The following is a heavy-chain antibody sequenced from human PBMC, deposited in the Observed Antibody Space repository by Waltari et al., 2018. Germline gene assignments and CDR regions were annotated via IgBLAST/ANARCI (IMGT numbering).Heavy chain of an antibody. J-gene: IGHJ2*01. CDR1: GGSIISAASY. CDR3: ARQDYYYVKGYFDL. Sequence: QLQLQASGPGLVKPSETLSLTCVVSGGSIISAASYWGWVRQPPGKGLEFIGSMYYSGSTYYNPSLKSRVTISVDTSQNQFSLRLSSVTAADTAVYYCARQDYYYVKGYFDLWGRGTLVTVSS. CDR2: MYYSGST. D-gene: IGHD3-22*01. V-gene: IGHV4-39*01.